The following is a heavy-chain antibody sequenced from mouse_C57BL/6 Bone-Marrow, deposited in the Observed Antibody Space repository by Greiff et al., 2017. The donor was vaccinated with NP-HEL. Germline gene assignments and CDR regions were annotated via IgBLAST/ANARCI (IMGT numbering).Heavy chain of an antibody. CDR1: GYTFTSYW. V-gene: IGHV1-50*01. Sequence: QVQLQQPGAELVKPGASVKLSCKASGYTFTSYWMQWVKQRPGQGLEWIGEIDPSDSYSNYNQKFTGKATLTVHTSSSTAYMQLISLTSEDAAVYYCAGSYFYAMDYWGQGTSVTVSS. CDR2: IDPSDSYS. J-gene: IGHJ4*01. D-gene: IGHD2-10*01. CDR3: AGSYFYAMDY.